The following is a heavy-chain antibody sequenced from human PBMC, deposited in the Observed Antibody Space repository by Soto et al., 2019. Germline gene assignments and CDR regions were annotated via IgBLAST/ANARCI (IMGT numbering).Heavy chain of an antibody. V-gene: IGHV3-30-3*01. D-gene: IGHD5-18*01. CDR2: ISYDGSSK. Sequence: QVQLVESGGGVVQPGRSLRLSCAASGFTFNNYAMHWVRQAPGKGLEWVAFISYDGSSKYYADSVTGRFTISSDNSRNTLYLQMNSLRAEDTAVYYCARGDGYIYGNTFDSWGQGTQVTDST. CDR3: ARGDGYIYGNTFDS. CDR1: GFTFNNYA. J-gene: IGHJ4*02.